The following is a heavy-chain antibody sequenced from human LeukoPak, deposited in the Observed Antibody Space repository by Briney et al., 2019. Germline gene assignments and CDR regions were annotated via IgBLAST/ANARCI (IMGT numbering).Heavy chain of an antibody. J-gene: IGHJ6*03. Sequence: GASVKVSCKASGGTFSSYAISWVRQAPGQGLEWMGGIIPIFGTANYAQKFQGRVTITADKSTSTAYMELSSLRSEDTAVYYCARGQLLYGSGSFNYYYYYMDVWGKGTTVTISS. CDR1: GGTFSSYA. V-gene: IGHV1-69*06. CDR3: ARGQLLYGSGSFNYYYYYMDV. CDR2: IIPIFGTA. D-gene: IGHD3-10*01.